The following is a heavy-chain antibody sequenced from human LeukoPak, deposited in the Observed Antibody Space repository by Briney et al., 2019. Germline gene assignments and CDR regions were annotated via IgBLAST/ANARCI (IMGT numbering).Heavy chain of an antibody. J-gene: IGHJ4*02. Sequence: GGSLRLSCAASGVTFSSYAMHWVRQAPGKGLEWVAVISYDGSNKYYADSVKGRFTISRDNSKNTLYLQMNSLRAEDTAVYYCARDPLQMATITRTFDYWGQGTLVTVSS. CDR3: ARDPLQMATITRTFDY. CDR1: GVTFSSYA. CDR2: ISYDGSNK. D-gene: IGHD5-24*01. V-gene: IGHV3-30*04.